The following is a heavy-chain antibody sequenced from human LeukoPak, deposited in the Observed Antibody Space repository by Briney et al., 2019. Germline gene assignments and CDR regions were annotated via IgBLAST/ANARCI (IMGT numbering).Heavy chain of an antibody. D-gene: IGHD6-13*01. V-gene: IGHV4-39*07. CDR2: IYYSGST. CDR3: ARGRVGSSSWYRRGPYYYYMDV. CDR1: GGSISSSSYY. J-gene: IGHJ6*03. Sequence: SETLSLTCTVSGGSISSSSYYWGWIRQPPGKGLEWIGSIYYSGSTYYNPSLKSRVTISVDTSKNQFSLKLSSVTAADTAVYYCARGRVGSSSWYRRGPYYYYMDVWGKGTTVTVSS.